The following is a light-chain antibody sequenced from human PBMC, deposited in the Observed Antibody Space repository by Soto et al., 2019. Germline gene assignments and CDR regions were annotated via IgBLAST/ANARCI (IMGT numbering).Light chain of an antibody. CDR3: QQYNTYAT. CDR1: QNMRNV. J-gene: IGKJ5*01. CDR2: DAS. V-gene: IGKV1-5*01. Sequence: DIQLTQSPSTLSAAVGGSVTITCRACQNMRNVLAWYQQKPGKGPKPLIYDASTVKTGVPSRFSGSGSGAEFNLTITGLQPDDFATYFCQQYNTYATFGQGTRLEIK.